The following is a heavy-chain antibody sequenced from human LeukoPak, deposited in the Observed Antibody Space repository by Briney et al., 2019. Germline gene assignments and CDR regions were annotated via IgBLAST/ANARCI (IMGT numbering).Heavy chain of an antibody. D-gene: IGHD1-26*01. CDR3: AREDSGNYYVLDY. Sequence: PSETLSLTCTVSGGSISSGSYYWSWIRQPAGKGLEWIGRIYTSGSTNYNPSLKSRVTISVDTSKNQFSLKLSSVTAADTAVYYCAREDSGNYYVLDYWGQGTLVTVSS. V-gene: IGHV4-61*02. CDR2: IYTSGST. J-gene: IGHJ4*02. CDR1: GGSISSGSYY.